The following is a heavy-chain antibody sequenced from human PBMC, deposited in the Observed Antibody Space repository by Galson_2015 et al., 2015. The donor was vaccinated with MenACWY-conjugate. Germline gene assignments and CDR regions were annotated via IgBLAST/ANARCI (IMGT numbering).Heavy chain of an antibody. V-gene: IGHV3-53*01. CDR2: IRSAGST. D-gene: IGHD2/OR15-2a*01. Sequence: SLRLSCAASGFTVSSYYMSWVRQAPGKGPEWVSVIRSAGSTVYADSVQGRFTISRDTSKNALFLQMNSLRAEDTAVYYCARDWYIVKEDNWFDPWGQGTLVTVSS. CDR3: ARDWYIVKEDNWFDP. CDR1: GFTVSSYY. J-gene: IGHJ5*02.